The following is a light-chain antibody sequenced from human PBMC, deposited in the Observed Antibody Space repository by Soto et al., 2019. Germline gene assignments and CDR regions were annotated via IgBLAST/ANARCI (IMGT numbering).Light chain of an antibody. CDR1: QSLVYSDGNTY. CDR3: MQGTHWPLT. J-gene: IGKJ5*01. Sequence: DVAMTQSPLSLPVTLGQPASISCRSSQSLVYSDGNTYLNWFQQRPGQSPRRLIYKVSNRDSGVPDRFSGSGSGADFTLKISRVEAEDVGVYYCMQGTHWPLTFGQGTRLEI. V-gene: IGKV2-30*01. CDR2: KVS.